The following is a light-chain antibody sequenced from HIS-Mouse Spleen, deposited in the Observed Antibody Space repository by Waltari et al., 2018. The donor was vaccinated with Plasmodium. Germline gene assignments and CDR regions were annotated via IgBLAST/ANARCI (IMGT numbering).Light chain of an antibody. CDR2: GAS. J-gene: IGKJ3*01. CDR1: QSVSSN. V-gene: IGKV3-15*01. CDR3: QQYNNWSFT. Sequence: EIVMTQSPATLSVSPGARATRSCRASQSVSSNLAWYQQKPGQAPRLLTYGASTRATGIPARFSGSGSGTEFTLTISSLQSEDFAVYYCQQYNNWSFTFGPGTKVDIK.